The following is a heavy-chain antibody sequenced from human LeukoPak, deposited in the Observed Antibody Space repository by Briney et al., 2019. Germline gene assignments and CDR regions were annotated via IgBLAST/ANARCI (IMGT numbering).Heavy chain of an antibody. Sequence: GGSLRLSCAASGFTFSSYAMSWVRQAPGKGLEWVSAISGSGGSTYYADSVKGRFTISRDNSKNTLYLQMNSLGAEDTAVYYCAKGTRGYCSSTSCARFDYWGQGTLVTVSS. J-gene: IGHJ4*02. V-gene: IGHV3-23*01. CDR1: GFTFSSYA. CDR3: AKGTRGYCSSTSCARFDY. D-gene: IGHD2-2*01. CDR2: ISGSGGST.